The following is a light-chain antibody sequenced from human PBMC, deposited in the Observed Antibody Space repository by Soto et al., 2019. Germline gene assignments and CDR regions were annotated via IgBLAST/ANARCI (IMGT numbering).Light chain of an antibody. CDR2: LGS. CDR1: QSLLHSNGYNF. Sequence: DIVMAQSPHSLPVTPGEPASISCRSSQSLLHSNGYNFLDWYLQKPGQSPQLLIYLGSNRASGVNDRFSGRGSGTDFTLTTGRVDAEDVRVDFCMKVLHIAWTFGQGPGVEIK. J-gene: IGKJ1*01. V-gene: IGKV2-28*01. CDR3: MKVLHIAWT.